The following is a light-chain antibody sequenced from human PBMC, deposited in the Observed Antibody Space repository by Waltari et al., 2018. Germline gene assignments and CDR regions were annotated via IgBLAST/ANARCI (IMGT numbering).Light chain of an antibody. CDR3: QQYNNWPHT. Sequence: EIVMTQSPATLPVSPGERATLSCRASQSVSSNLAWYQQKPGQAPGLLIYGASTRATDIPARFSGSGSGTELTLTISSLQSEDFAVYYCQQYNNWPHTFGQGTKLEIK. J-gene: IGKJ2*01. CDR2: GAS. CDR1: QSVSSN. V-gene: IGKV3-15*01.